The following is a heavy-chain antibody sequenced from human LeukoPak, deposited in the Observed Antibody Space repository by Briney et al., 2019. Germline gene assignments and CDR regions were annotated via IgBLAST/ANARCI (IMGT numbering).Heavy chain of an antibody. J-gene: IGHJ4*02. CDR3: AKDILTGYYNVGDY. Sequence: GGSLRLSCAASGFTFSSYGMHWVRQAPGKGLEWVAVISYDGSNKYYADSVKGRFTISRDNSKNTLYLQMNSLRAEDTAVYYCAKDILTGYYNVGDYWGRATLVTVSS. CDR2: ISYDGSNK. V-gene: IGHV3-30*18. D-gene: IGHD3-9*01. CDR1: GFTFSSYG.